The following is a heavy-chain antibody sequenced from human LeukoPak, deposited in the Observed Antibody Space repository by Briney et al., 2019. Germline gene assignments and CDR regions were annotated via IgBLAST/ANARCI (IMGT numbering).Heavy chain of an antibody. D-gene: IGHD3-22*01. V-gene: IGHV3-23*01. Sequence: PGGSLRLSCAASGFTFSSYAMSWVRQAPGKGLEWVSAISGSGGSTYYADSVKGRFTISRDNSKNTLYLQMNSLRAEDTAVYYCAKPYYYDSSGYYYTGAFDIWGQGTMVTVSS. J-gene: IGHJ3*02. CDR3: AKPYYYDSSGYYYTGAFDI. CDR1: GFTFSSYA. CDR2: ISGSGGST.